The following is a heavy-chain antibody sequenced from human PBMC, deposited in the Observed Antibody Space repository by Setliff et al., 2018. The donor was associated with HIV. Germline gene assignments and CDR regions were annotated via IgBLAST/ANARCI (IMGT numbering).Heavy chain of an antibody. CDR1: GYTLTELS. Sequence: ASVTVSCKVSGYTLTELSMNWVRQAPGKGLEWMGGFDPTEGETIYAQRFQGRVTMSEDTSTDTAYMEVSSLRSEDTAVYYCAVVGYQNKHYMDVWGKGTTVTVSS. CDR3: AVVGYQNKHYMDV. D-gene: IGHD1-26*01. V-gene: IGHV1-24*01. J-gene: IGHJ6*03. CDR2: FDPTEGET.